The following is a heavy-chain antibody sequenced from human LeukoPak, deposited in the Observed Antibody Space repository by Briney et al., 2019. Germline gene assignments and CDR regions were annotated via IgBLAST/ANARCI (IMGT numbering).Heavy chain of an antibody. V-gene: IGHV1-2*02. CDR2: INPNSGGT. J-gene: IGHJ5*02. D-gene: IGHD6-19*01. CDR3: ARGGDLAVAARFDP. Sequence: ASVKVSCKASGYTFTGYYMHWVRQAPGQGLEWMGWINPNSGGTNYAQKFQGRVTMTRDTSISTAYMELSRLRSDDTAVYYCARGGDLAVAARFDPWSQGTLVTVSS. CDR1: GYTFTGYY.